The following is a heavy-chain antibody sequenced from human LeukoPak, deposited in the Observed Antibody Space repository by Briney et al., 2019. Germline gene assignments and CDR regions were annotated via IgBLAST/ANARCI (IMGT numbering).Heavy chain of an antibody. CDR3: TKSGPGASAARDPDLFDS. CDR1: GFTFSTYD. J-gene: IGHJ4*02. Sequence: GGSLRLSCAASGFTFSTYDMHWVRQATGKGLEWVSAIGTADNTCYAGSVKGRFTISRDNAKNSLYLQMNSLRPEDTAFYYCTKSGPGASAARDPDLFDSWGQGILVTVSA. D-gene: IGHD1-14*01. CDR2: IGTADNT. V-gene: IGHV3-13*01.